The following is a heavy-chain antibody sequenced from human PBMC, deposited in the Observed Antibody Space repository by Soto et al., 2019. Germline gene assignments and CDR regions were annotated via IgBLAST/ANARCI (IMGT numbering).Heavy chain of an antibody. Sequence: SETLSLTCPVSGGSVSSGSYYWSWIRQPPGKGLEWIGYIYYSGSTNYNPSLKSRVTISVDTSKNQFSLKLSSVTAADTAVYYCARAGYSSGGYFDYWGQGTLVTVSS. CDR1: GGSVSSGSYY. CDR3: ARAGYSSGGYFDY. J-gene: IGHJ4*02. D-gene: IGHD6-25*01. V-gene: IGHV4-61*01. CDR2: IYYSGST.